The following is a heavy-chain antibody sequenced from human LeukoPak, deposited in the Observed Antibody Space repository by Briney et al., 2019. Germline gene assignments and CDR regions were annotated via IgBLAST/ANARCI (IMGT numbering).Heavy chain of an antibody. D-gene: IGHD6-13*01. CDR2: IYYSGST. CDR1: GGSISSSSYY. J-gene: IGHJ4*02. CDR3: ARAIEAALDY. V-gene: IGHV4-39*07. Sequence: SETLSLTCTVSGGSISSSSYYWGWIRQPPGKGLEWIGSIYYSGSTYYNPSLKSRVTISVDTSKNQFSLKLSSVTAADTAVYYCARAIEAALDYWGRGTLVSVSS.